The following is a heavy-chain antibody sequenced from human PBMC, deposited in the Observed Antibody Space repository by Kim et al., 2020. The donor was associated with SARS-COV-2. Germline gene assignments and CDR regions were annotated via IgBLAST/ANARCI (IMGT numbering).Heavy chain of an antibody. CDR1: GFTFSSYG. Sequence: GGSLRLSCAASGFTFSSYGMHWVRQAPGKGLEWVAVISYDGSNKYYADSVKGRFTISRDNSKNTLYLQMNSLRDEDTAVYYCAGLEGDYYGSGSYYRNY. CDR2: ISYDGSNK. CDR3: AGLEGDYYGSGSYYRNY. V-gene: IGHV3-33*05. D-gene: IGHD3-10*01. J-gene: IGHJ6*01.